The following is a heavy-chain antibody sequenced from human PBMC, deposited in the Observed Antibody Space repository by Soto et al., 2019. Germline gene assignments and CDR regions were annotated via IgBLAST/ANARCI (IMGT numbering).Heavy chain of an antibody. D-gene: IGHD3-22*01. J-gene: IGHJ4*02. CDR1: GGTFSSYA. CDR3: AKGSGKNYDSSGYLGY. Sequence: QVQLVQSGAEVKKPGSSVKVSCKASGGTFSSYAISWVRQAPGQGLEWMGGIIPIFGTANYAQKFQGRVTITADESTSTAYMELSSVRSEDTAVYYCAKGSGKNYDSSGYLGYWGQGTLVTVSS. V-gene: IGHV1-69*01. CDR2: IIPIFGTA.